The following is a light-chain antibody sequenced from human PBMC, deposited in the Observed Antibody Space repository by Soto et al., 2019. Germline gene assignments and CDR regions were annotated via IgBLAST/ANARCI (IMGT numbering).Light chain of an antibody. CDR3: QQYNNWPRT. CDR1: QSVSSN. V-gene: IGKV3-15*01. Sequence: EIVMTQSPATLSLSPGERATLSCRASQSVSSNLAWYQQKPGQAPRLLLYGASTRATGIPARFSGSGSGTEFTLTISSLQSEDFAVYYCQQYNNWPRTFGQGTKLEIK. J-gene: IGKJ2*01. CDR2: GAS.